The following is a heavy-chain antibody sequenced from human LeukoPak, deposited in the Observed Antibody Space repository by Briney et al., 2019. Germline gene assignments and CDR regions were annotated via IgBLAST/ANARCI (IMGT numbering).Heavy chain of an antibody. J-gene: IGHJ3*02. CDR1: GFTVSSNY. CDR3: ANSGYISAFDI. V-gene: IGHV3-53*01. D-gene: IGHD5-18*01. CDR2: IYSGGNT. Sequence: GGSLRLSCAASGFTVSSNYMTWVRQAPGKGLEWVSVIYSGGNTYYADSVKGRFTISRDNSKNTLYLQMNSLRAEDTAVYYCANSGYISAFDIWGQGSMVTVSS.